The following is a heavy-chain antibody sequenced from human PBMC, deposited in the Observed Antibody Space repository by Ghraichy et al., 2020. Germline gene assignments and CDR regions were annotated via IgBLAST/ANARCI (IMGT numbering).Heavy chain of an antibody. D-gene: IGHD2-15*01. CDR2: ISRSGTT. J-gene: IGHJ4*02. CDR3: ARVVSRGGTDY. CDR1: GFSITSDYF. Sequence: SQTLSLTCAVSGFSITSDYFWGWIRQPPGRGLEWVGTISRSGTTFYNPSLQSRVTLSLDTSKNQFSLRLNSVTAADTALYFCARVVSRGGTDYWGQGILVTVSS. V-gene: IGHV4-38-2*01.